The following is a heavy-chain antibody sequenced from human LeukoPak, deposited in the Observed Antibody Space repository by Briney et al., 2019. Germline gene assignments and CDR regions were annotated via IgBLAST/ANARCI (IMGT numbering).Heavy chain of an antibody. CDR1: GYTFTSYD. D-gene: IGHD2-2*01. Sequence: ASVKVSCKASGYTFTSYDINWLRQATGQGLEWTGWMNPNSGNTGYAQKFQGRVTMTRNTSISTAYMELSSLRSEDTAVYYCASCQQKRYQLRDYYYYMDVWGKGTTVTVSS. V-gene: IGHV1-8*01. CDR2: MNPNSGNT. CDR3: ASCQQKRYQLRDYYYYMDV. J-gene: IGHJ6*03.